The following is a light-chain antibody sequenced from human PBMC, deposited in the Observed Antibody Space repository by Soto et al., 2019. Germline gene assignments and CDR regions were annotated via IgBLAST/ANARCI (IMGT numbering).Light chain of an antibody. CDR2: ANT. V-gene: IGLV1-40*01. J-gene: IGLJ1*01. CDR1: SSNIAACYD. CDR3: QSYDANLNGYV. Sequence: QSVLTQPPSMSGAPGQRVTISCTGSSSNIAACYDVHWHQQPPGAAPKLLIYANTNRPSGVPDRFSGSKSGTTASLAITGLQAEDEADYYCQSYDANLNGYVFGPGTKVTVL.